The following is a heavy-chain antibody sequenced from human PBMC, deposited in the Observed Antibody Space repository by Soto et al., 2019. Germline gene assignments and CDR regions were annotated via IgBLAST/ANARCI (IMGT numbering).Heavy chain of an antibody. CDR1: GGSVSSGSYY. CDR2: IYYSGST. Sequence: QVQLQESGPGLVKPSETLSLTCTVSGGSVSSGSYYWSWIRQPPGKGLEWIGYIYYSGSTNYNPSPNSLVTISVDTSKNQFSLKLSSVTAADTAVYYCARDIPALIAAAGTGDLYGMDVWGQGTTVTVSS. V-gene: IGHV4-61*01. J-gene: IGHJ6*02. D-gene: IGHD6-13*01. CDR3: ARDIPALIAAAGTGDLYGMDV.